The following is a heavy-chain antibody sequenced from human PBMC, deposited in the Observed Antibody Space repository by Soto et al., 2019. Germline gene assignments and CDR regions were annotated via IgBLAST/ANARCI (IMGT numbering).Heavy chain of an antibody. V-gene: IGHV3-23*01. D-gene: IGHD3-16*01. Sequence: EVQLLESGGGLVQPGGSLRLSCAASGFTFGTYAMNWLRQAPGRGLECVSFISGSGRTTYYADSVKGRFTVSRDNSQNTMYLQMNSLRAEDTALYYCAKFRGPSYSYYYMDVWGKGTTVTVSS. CDR3: AKFRGPSYSYYYMDV. J-gene: IGHJ6*03. CDR2: ISGSGRTT. CDR1: GFTFGTYA.